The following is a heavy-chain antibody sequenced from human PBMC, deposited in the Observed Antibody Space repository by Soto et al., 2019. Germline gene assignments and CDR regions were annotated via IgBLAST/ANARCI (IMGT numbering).Heavy chain of an antibody. CDR3: ARVVISIVVWFDP. CDR1: GGSISSGDYY. CDR2: ISYSGST. J-gene: IGHJ5*02. Sequence: PSETLSLTCTVSGGSISSGDYYWSWIRQPPGKGLEWIGYISYSGSTYYNPSLKSRVTISVDTSKNQFSLKLSSVTAADTAVYYCARVVISIVVWFDPWGQGTLVTV. V-gene: IGHV4-30-4*01. D-gene: IGHD1-26*01.